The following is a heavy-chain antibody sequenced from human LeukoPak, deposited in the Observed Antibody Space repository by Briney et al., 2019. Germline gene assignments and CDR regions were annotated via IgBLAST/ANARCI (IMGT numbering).Heavy chain of an antibody. Sequence: GGSLRLSCEAPGFTFTSYAMSWVRQAPGKGLEWVSGIGGSGTTTYYADSVKGRFTISRDNSKNTLYLQMNSLRAEDTAIYYCARELWFDYWGQGTLVTVSS. CDR1: GFTFTSYA. CDR3: ARELWFDY. D-gene: IGHD5-18*01. J-gene: IGHJ4*02. CDR2: IGGSGTTT. V-gene: IGHV3-23*01.